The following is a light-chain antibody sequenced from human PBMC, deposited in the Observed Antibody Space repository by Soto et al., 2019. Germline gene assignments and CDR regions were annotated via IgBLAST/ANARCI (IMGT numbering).Light chain of an antibody. J-gene: IGKJ4*01. CDR2: AAS. Sequence: IQLTQSPSSLSASVGDRVTITCRASQGISSYLAWYQQKPGKAPKLLIYAASTLQSGVPSRFSGSGSGTDFTLTISSVQPEDFATYYCQQLNSYLFTFGGGTKVEIK. CDR3: QQLNSYLFT. V-gene: IGKV1-9*01. CDR1: QGISSY.